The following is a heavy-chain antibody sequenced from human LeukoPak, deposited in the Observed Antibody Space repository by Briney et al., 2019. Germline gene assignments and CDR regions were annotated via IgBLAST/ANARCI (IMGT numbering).Heavy chain of an antibody. CDR1: GFTFSNFW. J-gene: IGHJ5*02. Sequence: GGSLRLSCAASGFTFSNFWMHWVRQAPGKGLVWVALIYGDGSFTRYADSVKGRFTISRDNAKNTLYLQMNSLRAEDTAVYYCAKDPGVVIMPNWFDPWGQGTLVTVSS. V-gene: IGHV3-74*01. CDR2: IYGDGSFT. D-gene: IGHD3-3*01. CDR3: AKDPGVVIMPNWFDP.